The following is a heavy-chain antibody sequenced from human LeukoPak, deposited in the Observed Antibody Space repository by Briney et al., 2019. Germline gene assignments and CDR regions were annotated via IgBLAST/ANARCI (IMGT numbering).Heavy chain of an antibody. CDR2: IWYDGSYK. J-gene: IGHJ5*02. Sequence: GGSLRPSCAASGFTFRNYGMHWVRQAPGKGLEWVAIIWYDGSYKYYADSVKGRFTISRDNSKNTLSLQMNSLRAEDTAVYYCATEPCGGDCSSLDHWGQGTLVTVSS. D-gene: IGHD2-21*02. CDR3: ATEPCGGDCSSLDH. V-gene: IGHV3-33*01. CDR1: GFTFRNYG.